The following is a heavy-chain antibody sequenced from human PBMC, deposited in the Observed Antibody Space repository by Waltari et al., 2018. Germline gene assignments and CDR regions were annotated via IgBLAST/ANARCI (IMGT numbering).Heavy chain of an antibody. J-gene: IGHJ2*01. D-gene: IGHD2-8*01. CDR1: GGSISSSSYY. CDR2: IYYSGST. CDR3: ARHPAMTIMLWYFDL. Sequence: QLQLQESGPGLVKPSETLSLTCTVSGGSISSSSYYWGWIRQPPGKGLEWIGGIYYSGSTYYDPSLKSRVTISVDTSKNQFSLKLSSVTAADTAVYYCARHPAMTIMLWYFDLWGRGTLVTVSS. V-gene: IGHV4-39*01.